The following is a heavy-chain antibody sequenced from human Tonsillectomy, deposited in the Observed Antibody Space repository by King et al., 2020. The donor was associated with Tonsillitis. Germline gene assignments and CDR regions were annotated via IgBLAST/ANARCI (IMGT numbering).Heavy chain of an antibody. D-gene: IGHD6-19*01. J-gene: IGHJ5*02. CDR3: ARGLVRGGWYPRVFDP. CDR1: GGSISSGEYS. Sequence: VQLQESGPGLVKPSQTLSLTCTVSGGSISSGEYSWSWIRQPSGNGLEWIGYIYYSGSILYNPSPKSRVAISVDTSKNQFSLKLNSVTAADTAVYYCARGLVRGGWYPRVFDPWGQGSLVTVSS. CDR2: IYYSGSI. V-gene: IGHV4-30-4*07.